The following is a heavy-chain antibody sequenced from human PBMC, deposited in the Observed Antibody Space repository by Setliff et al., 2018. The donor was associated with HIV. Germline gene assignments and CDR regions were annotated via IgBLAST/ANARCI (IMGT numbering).Heavy chain of an antibody. CDR1: GYTFTSYG. V-gene: IGHV1-18*01. J-gene: IGHJ5*02. CDR2: ISAYNGNT. D-gene: IGHD4-17*01. CDR3: TIDYGDYEGWFDP. Sequence: GASVKVSCKASGYTFTSYGISWVRQAPGQGLEWMGWISAYNGNTNYAQKLQGRVTMITDTSTSTVYMELRSLRSDDTAVYYCTIDYGDYEGWFDPWGQGTLVTVSS.